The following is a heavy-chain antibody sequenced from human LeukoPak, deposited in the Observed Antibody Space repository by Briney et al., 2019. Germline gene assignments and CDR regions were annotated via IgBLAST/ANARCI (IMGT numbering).Heavy chain of an antibody. CDR2: IIPILCIA. CDR1: GTFXXYT. CDR3: AREPHYYDSSGYYFDY. Sequence: GTFXXYTXXXVRXAPXQGXXXXXRIIPILCIANYAQKFQGRVTITADKFTSTAYMELSSLISEDPAVYYCAREPHYYDSSGYYFDYWGQGTLVTVSS. D-gene: IGHD3-22*01. V-gene: IGHV1-69*04. J-gene: IGHJ4*02.